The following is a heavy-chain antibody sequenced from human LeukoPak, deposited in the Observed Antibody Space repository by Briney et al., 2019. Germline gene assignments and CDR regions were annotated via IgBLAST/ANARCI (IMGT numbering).Heavy chain of an antibody. Sequence: GGSLRLSCAASGFTFSSYEMNWVRQAPGKGLEWVSYISSSGSTIYYADSVKGRFTISRDNAKNSLYLQMNSLRAEDTAVYYCAKEERQQLVRTLGYWGQGTLVTVSS. CDR3: AKEERQQLVRTLGY. J-gene: IGHJ4*02. D-gene: IGHD6-13*01. CDR1: GFTFSSYE. V-gene: IGHV3-48*03. CDR2: ISSSGSTI.